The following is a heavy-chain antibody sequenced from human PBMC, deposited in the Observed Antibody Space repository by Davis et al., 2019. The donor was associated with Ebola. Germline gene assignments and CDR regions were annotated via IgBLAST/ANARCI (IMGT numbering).Heavy chain of an antibody. J-gene: IGHJ4*02. CDR2: INPSGGST. CDR3: AREGYGDYVFDY. CDR1: GYTFTSYY. V-gene: IGHV1-46*01. D-gene: IGHD4-17*01. Sequence: AASVKVSCKASGYTFTSYYMHWVRQAPGQGLEWMGIINPSGGSTSYAQKFQGRVTITADKSTSTAYMELSSLRSEDTAVYYCAREGYGDYVFDYWGQGTLVTVSS.